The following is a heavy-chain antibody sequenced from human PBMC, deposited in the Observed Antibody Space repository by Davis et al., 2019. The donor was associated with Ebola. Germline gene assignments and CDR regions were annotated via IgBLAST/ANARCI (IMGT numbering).Heavy chain of an antibody. CDR1: GFTFFSYA. Sequence: GGSLRLSCAASGFTFFSYAMSWVRQAPGKGLEWVSGISGSGSSPYYADSVKGRFTISRDNAKNTLYLQMNSLRAEDTALYFCAKDKTTVTQYWYLDLWGRGTLVTVSS. CDR2: ISGSGSSP. CDR3: AKDKTTVTQYWYLDL. D-gene: IGHD4-17*01. V-gene: IGHV3-23*01. J-gene: IGHJ2*01.